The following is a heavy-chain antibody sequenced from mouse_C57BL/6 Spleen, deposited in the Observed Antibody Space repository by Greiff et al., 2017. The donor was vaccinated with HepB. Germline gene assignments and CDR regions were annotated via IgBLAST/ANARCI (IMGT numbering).Heavy chain of an antibody. J-gene: IGHJ2*01. CDR3: ARSSSGD. V-gene: IGHV1-7*01. CDR1: GYTFTSYW. CDR2: INPSSGYT. Sequence: LEESGAELAKPGASVKLSCKASGYTFTSYWMHWVKQRPGQGLEWIGYINPSSGYTKYNQKFKDKATVTADKSSSTAYMQLLRLTYEDSAVYYCARSSSGDWGQGTTLTVSS.